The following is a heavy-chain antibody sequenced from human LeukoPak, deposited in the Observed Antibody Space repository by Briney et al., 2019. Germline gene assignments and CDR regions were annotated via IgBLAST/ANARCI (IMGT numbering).Heavy chain of an antibody. D-gene: IGHD1-26*01. J-gene: IGHJ4*02. V-gene: IGHV3-7*01. Sequence: GGSLRLSCSVSGFTLSNHWMSWVRQAPGKGLEWVVNIKFDGSDKYFVDSVKGRFTISRDNPKNSVYLQMNSLRAEDTAVYYCTREVSGSLYFDYWGQGTLVTVSS. CDR3: TREVSGSLYFDY. CDR1: GFTLSNHW. CDR2: IKFDGSDK.